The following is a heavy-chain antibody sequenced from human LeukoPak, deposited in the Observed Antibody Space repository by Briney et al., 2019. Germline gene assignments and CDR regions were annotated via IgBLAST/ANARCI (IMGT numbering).Heavy chain of an antibody. Sequence: GGSLRLSCAASGFTFSSYAMSWVRQAPGKGLEWVSIVYSGGGTYYADSVKGRFTISRDNSKNTLYLQMNSLRAEDTAMYYCARFSVDTHRGAFDIWGQGTMVTVSS. CDR2: VYSGGGT. J-gene: IGHJ3*02. CDR3: ARFSVDTHRGAFDI. CDR1: GFTFSSYA. D-gene: IGHD3-10*01. V-gene: IGHV3-53*01.